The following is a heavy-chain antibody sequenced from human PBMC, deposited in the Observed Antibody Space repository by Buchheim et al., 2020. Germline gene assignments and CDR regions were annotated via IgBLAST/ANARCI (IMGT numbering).Heavy chain of an antibody. Sequence: QVQLQESGPGLVKPSQTLSLTCTVSGGSISSGVYYWSWIRQHPGKGLEWIGSFYYSGSTYFNPSLKSRVTIYVDPSKNQFSLKLSSVTAADTAVYYFAREEAKGDTAMVWDYYGMDVWGQGTT. J-gene: IGHJ6*02. CDR3: AREEAKGDTAMVWDYYGMDV. CDR2: FYYSGST. CDR1: GGSISSGVYY. D-gene: IGHD5-18*01. V-gene: IGHV4-31*03.